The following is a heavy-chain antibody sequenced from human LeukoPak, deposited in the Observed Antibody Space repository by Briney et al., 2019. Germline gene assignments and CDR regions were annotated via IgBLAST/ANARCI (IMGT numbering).Heavy chain of an antibody. D-gene: IGHD6-13*01. Sequence: GESLKISCKDSGYSFTTYWIGWVRQMPGKGLEWMGTIETVDSHTTYSPSFQGQVTISVGKSIRTAYFQWSSLKASDSAIYYCARGSSTWYFDYWGQGTLVTVSS. CDR2: IETVDSHT. CDR3: ARGSSTWYFDY. V-gene: IGHV5-51*01. J-gene: IGHJ4*02. CDR1: GYSFTTYW.